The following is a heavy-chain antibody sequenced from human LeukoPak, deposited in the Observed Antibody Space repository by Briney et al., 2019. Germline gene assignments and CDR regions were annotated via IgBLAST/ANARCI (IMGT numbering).Heavy chain of an antibody. D-gene: IGHD3-22*01. J-gene: IGHJ4*02. Sequence: GGSLRLSCAAPGSTFSDYSMSWIRQAPGKGLELVSYISSSGSTVYYADSVKGRFTISRDNAKNSLYLQMNSLRAEDTAVYYCARDAYFYDSSGYYDDYWGQGTLVTVSS. CDR3: ARDAYFYDSSGYYDDY. V-gene: IGHV3-11*01. CDR1: GSTFSDYS. CDR2: ISSSGSTV.